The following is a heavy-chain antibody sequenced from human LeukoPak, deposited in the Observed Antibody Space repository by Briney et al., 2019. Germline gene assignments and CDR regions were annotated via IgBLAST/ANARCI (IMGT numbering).Heavy chain of an antibody. J-gene: IGHJ6*02. CDR3: VRDPARPLYYYYGMDV. V-gene: IGHV1-18*01. Sequence: GASVKVSCKASGYTFTSYGISWVRQAPGQGLEWMGRISTYNGNTNYAQKLQGRVTMTTDTSTNTAYMELRSLRSDDTAVYYCVRDPARPLYYYYGMDVWGQGTTVTVSS. CDR2: ISTYNGNT. CDR1: GYTFTSYG.